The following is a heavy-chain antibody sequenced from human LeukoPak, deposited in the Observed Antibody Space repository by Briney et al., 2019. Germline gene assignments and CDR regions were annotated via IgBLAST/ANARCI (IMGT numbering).Heavy chain of an antibody. CDR2: INNRGGT. V-gene: IGHV4-61*08. D-gene: IGHD4-23*01. CDR3: ARLSGGGGNLLDS. J-gene: IGHJ4*02. CDR1: GGSISSGGYY. Sequence: SETLSLTCTVSGGSISSGGYYWSWIRQPPGKGLEFIGYINNRGGTKINPSLTSRVTISLGTPQNQFYLLLQSVTAADTAIYYCARLSGGGGNLLDSWGQGALPTVSS.